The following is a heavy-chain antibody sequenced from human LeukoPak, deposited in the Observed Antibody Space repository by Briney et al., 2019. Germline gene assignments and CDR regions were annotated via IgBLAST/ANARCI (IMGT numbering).Heavy chain of an antibody. CDR1: GFTFNNAL. V-gene: IGHV3-15*01. CDR2: IKSKTAGGTA. Sequence: GGSLRLSCVASGFTFNNALMIWVRQVPGKGLEWVGLIKSKTAGGTADYAAPVKGRFTISRDDSKNTLFLQMTSLKTEDTAIYYCTTRTTVTTMGTDYSGQGTLVTVSS. D-gene: IGHD4-17*01. CDR3: TTRTTVTTMGTDY. J-gene: IGHJ4*02.